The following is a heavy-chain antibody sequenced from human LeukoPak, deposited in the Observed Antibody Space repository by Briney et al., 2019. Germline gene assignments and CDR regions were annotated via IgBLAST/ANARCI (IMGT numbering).Heavy chain of an antibody. Sequence: PGGSLRLSCAASGFTFSSYAMSWVRQAPGKGLEWVSSISNSGGSTYYADSVKGRFTISRDNSKNTLYLQMNSLRAEDTAVYYCAKEIQVWPRGIDYWGQGTLVTVSS. CDR2: ISNSGGST. J-gene: IGHJ4*02. D-gene: IGHD5-18*01. V-gene: IGHV3-23*01. CDR1: GFTFSSYA. CDR3: AKEIQVWPRGIDY.